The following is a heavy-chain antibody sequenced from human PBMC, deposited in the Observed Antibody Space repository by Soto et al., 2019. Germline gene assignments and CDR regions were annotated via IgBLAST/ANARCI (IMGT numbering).Heavy chain of an antibody. D-gene: IGHD6-19*01. CDR2: ISDSGDNT. J-gene: IGHJ6*02. CDR1: GFTFSNYA. CDR3: AKDPDTFQYSSGWSPYMDV. Sequence: VGSLRLSCAASGFTFSNYAMNWVRQAPGKGLEWVSGISDSGDNTFYADSVRGRFTVSRDNSKNTLYLQMDSLRAEDTAVFYCAKDPDTFQYSSGWSPYMDVWGQGTTVTVSS. V-gene: IGHV3-23*01.